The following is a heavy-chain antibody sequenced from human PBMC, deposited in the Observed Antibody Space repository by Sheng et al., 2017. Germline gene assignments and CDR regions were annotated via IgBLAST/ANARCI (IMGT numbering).Heavy chain of an antibody. Sequence: QVQLQQWGAGLLKPSETLSLTCAVYGGSFSGYYWSWIRQPPGKGLEWIGEINHSGSTNYNPSLKSRVTISVDTSKNQFSLKLSSVTAADTAVYYCARPRAFWSGPFDYWGQGTLVTVSS. CDR2: INHSGST. CDR3: ARPRAFWSGPFDY. J-gene: IGHJ4*02. D-gene: IGHD3-3*01. CDR1: GGSFSGYY. V-gene: IGHV4-34*01.